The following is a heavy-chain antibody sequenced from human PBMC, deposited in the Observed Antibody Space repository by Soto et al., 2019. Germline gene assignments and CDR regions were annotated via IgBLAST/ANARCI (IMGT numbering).Heavy chain of an antibody. CDR2: ISSSSSTI. V-gene: IGHV3-48*02. J-gene: IGHJ2*01. D-gene: IGHD7-27*01. CDR3: ARDPAVPGGYFDL. Sequence: EVQLVESGGGLIQPGGSLRLSFAASGFTFSSYSRNWVRQAPGKGLEWVSYISSSSSTIYYADSVKGRFTISRDNAKNSLYLQMNSLRDEDTAVYYCARDPAVPGGYFDLWGRGTLVTVSS. CDR1: GFTFSSYS.